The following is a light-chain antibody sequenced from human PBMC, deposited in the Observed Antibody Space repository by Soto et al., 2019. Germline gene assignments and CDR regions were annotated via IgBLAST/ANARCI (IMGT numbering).Light chain of an antibody. Sequence: IVLTQAPGTLSLWPGERATLSCRASQSVSSSRLAWYRQKPGQAPRLLIYGASTRATGIPARFSGSGSGTEFTLTISSLQSEDFAVYYCQQYNNWPQTFGQGTKVDI. CDR2: GAS. V-gene: IGKV3-15*01. CDR3: QQYNNWPQT. CDR1: QSVSSS. J-gene: IGKJ1*01.